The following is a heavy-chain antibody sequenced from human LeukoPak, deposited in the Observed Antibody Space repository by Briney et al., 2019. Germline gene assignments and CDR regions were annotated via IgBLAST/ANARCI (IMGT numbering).Heavy chain of an antibody. CDR1: GGSISSGGYY. CDR3: ALRPVGFYYMDV. Sequence: SQTLSLTCTVSGGSISSGGYYWSWIRQHPGRGLEWIGYISYSGTTYYNPSLKSRVIISIDTSKNQFSLKLSSVTAADTAVYYCALRPVGFYYMDVWGKGTTVTVSS. CDR2: ISYSGTT. D-gene: IGHD4-17*01. V-gene: IGHV4-31*03. J-gene: IGHJ6*03.